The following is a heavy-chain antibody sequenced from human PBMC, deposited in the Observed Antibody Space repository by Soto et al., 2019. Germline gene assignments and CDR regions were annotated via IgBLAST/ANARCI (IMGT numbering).Heavy chain of an antibody. J-gene: IGHJ6*03. D-gene: IGHD3-10*01. Sequence: ASVKVSCKASGYTFTSYDINWVRQATGQGLEWMGWMNPNSGNTGYAQKFQGRVTMTRNTSISTAYMELSSLRSEDTAVYYCARGVGKIREAHNYYYYYKDVWGKGTTVTVSS. V-gene: IGHV1-8*01. CDR1: GYTFTSYD. CDR2: MNPNSGNT. CDR3: ARGVGKIREAHNYYYYYKDV.